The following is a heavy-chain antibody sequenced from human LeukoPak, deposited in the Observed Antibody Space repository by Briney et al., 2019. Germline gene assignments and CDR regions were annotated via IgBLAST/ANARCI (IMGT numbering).Heavy chain of an antibody. CDR1: GGSISSGSYY. CDR3: ARGDAALWGSNWFDP. J-gene: IGHJ5*02. Sequence: SETLSLTCTVSGGSISSGSYYWSWIRQPAGRGLEWIGRIYTSGSTNYSPSLKSRVTISVDTSKNQFSLKLSSVTAADTAVYYCARGDAALWGSNWFDPWGQGTLVTVSS. D-gene: IGHD3-16*01. V-gene: IGHV4-61*02. CDR2: IYTSGST.